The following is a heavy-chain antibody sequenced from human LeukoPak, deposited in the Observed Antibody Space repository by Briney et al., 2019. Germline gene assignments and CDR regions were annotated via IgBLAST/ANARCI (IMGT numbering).Heavy chain of an antibody. D-gene: IGHD3-3*01. CDR2: IYHSGST. Sequence: SETLSLTCTISGYSIYSGYYWGWIRQPPGKGLEWIGSIYHSGSTYYNPSLKSRVTISVDTAKNQFSLRLSSVTAADTAVYYCARVGEYDFWSGHDETLFDYWGQGTLVTVSS. J-gene: IGHJ4*02. CDR1: GYSIYSGYY. V-gene: IGHV4-38-2*02. CDR3: ARVGEYDFWSGHDETLFDY.